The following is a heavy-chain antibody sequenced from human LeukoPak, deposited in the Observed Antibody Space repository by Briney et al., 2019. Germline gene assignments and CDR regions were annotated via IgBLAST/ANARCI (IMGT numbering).Heavy chain of an antibody. CDR3: AKDRNYDSSGYYYFDY. V-gene: IGHV3-9*01. D-gene: IGHD3-22*01. J-gene: IGHJ4*02. CDR1: GFTFDDYA. Sequence: GGSLRLSCAASGFTFDDYAMHWVRQAPGKGLEWVSGISWNSGSIGYADSVKGRFTISRDSAKNSLYLQMNSLRAEDTALYYCAKDRNYDSSGYYYFDYWGQGTLVTVSS. CDR2: ISWNSGSI.